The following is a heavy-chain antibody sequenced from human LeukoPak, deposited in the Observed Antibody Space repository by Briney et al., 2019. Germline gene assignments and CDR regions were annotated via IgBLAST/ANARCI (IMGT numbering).Heavy chain of an antibody. V-gene: IGHV3-23*01. CDR1: GFTFSSYA. CDR3: ARDSGSYD. CDR2: ISGSEGST. D-gene: IGHD1-26*01. Sequence: GGSLRLSCAASGFTFSSYAMSWVRQAPGKGLEWVSTISGSEGSTNYADSVKGRFTISGDNSKNTLYLQMNSLRAEDTAVYYCARDSGSYDWGQGTLVTISS. J-gene: IGHJ4*02.